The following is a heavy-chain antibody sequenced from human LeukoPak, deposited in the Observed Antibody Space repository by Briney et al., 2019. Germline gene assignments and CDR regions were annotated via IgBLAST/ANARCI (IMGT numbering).Heavy chain of an antibody. Sequence: ASVKVSCKASGYTFSDYYMHWVRQAPGQGLEWMGIINPSGGSTSYAQKFQGRVTMTRDMSTSTVYMELSSLRSEDTAVYYCARRAYSYGSTPFDYWGQGTLVTVSS. CDR1: GYTFSDYY. D-gene: IGHD5-18*01. J-gene: IGHJ4*02. CDR3: ARRAYSYGSTPFDY. CDR2: INPSGGST. V-gene: IGHV1-46*01.